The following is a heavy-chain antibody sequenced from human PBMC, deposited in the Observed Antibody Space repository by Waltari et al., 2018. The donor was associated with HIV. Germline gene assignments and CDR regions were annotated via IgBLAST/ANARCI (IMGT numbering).Heavy chain of an antibody. J-gene: IGHJ4*02. Sequence: QVQLVESGGGVVQPGGSLRLSCAASGFTFSSYGMPWVRKAPGKGLEWVAFIRYDGSNKYYADSVKGRFTISRDNSKNTLYLQMNSLRAEDMAVYYCAKDREWLVREDYFDYWGQGTLVTVSS. D-gene: IGHD6-19*01. V-gene: IGHV3-30*02. CDR3: AKDREWLVREDYFDY. CDR2: IRYDGSNK. CDR1: GFTFSSYG.